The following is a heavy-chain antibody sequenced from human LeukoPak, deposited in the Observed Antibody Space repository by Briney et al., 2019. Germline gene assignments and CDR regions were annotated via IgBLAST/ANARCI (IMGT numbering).Heavy chain of an antibody. J-gene: IGHJ4*02. D-gene: IGHD3-22*01. CDR1: GFTVSSKY. CDR2: IYSDSST. Sequence: GGSLRLSCAASGFTVSSKYMSWVRQAPGKGLEWVSVIYSDSSTYYSDSVKGRFTISRDNSKNTLYLQMNSLRAEDTAVYYCARVPRDDTGFDYWGQGTLVTVSS. CDR3: ARVPRDDTGFDY. V-gene: IGHV3-53*01.